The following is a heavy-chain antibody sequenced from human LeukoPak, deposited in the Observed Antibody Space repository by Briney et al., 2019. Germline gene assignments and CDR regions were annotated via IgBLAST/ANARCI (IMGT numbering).Heavy chain of an antibody. Sequence: PGGSLRLSCAASGFTFSSYGMHWVRQAPGKGLDWVAVISSDISNKYYADSVKGRFTISRDNSKRSVFLQMNSLRAEDTAVYYCAELGITMIGGVWGKGTTVTISS. V-gene: IGHV3-30*18. D-gene: IGHD3-10*02. J-gene: IGHJ6*04. CDR2: ISSDISNK. CDR1: GFTFSSYG. CDR3: AELGITMIGGV.